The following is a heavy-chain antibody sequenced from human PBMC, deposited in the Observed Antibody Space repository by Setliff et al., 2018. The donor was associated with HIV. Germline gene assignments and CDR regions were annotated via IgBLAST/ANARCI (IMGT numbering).Heavy chain of an antibody. J-gene: IGHJ4*02. Sequence: SETLSLTCSVSGGSIISGSYYWSWIRQPAGKGLEWIGHIYTSGSTNYNPSLKSRVTISVDSSNNQFSLKMTSVTAADTAVYFCARFNALLGSSTYYDYWGPGPLVTVSS. CDR2: IYTSGST. CDR1: GGSIISGSYY. D-gene: IGHD3-22*01. CDR3: ARFNALLGSSTYYDY. V-gene: IGHV4-61*09.